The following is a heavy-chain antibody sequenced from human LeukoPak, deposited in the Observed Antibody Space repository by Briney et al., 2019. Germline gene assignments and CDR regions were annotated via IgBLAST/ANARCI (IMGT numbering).Heavy chain of an antibody. CDR3: ARETSLAAAGTVPSYYYYYMDV. Sequence: GGSLRLSCAASGFTVSSNYMSWVRQAPGKGLEWVSVIYSGGSTYYAESVKGRFTISRDNSKNTLYLQMNSLRAEDTAVYYCARETSLAAAGTVPSYYYYYMDVWGKGTTVTVSS. D-gene: IGHD6-13*01. J-gene: IGHJ6*03. CDR2: IYSGGST. CDR1: GFTVSSNY. V-gene: IGHV3-53*01.